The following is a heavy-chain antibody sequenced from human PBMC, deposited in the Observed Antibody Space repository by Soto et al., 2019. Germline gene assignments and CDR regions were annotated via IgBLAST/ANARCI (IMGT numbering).Heavy chain of an antibody. CDR3: ARDVATVVTPDAFDI. CDR2: IYYSGST. D-gene: IGHD4-17*01. V-gene: IGHV4-31*03. CDR1: GGSISSGGYY. J-gene: IGHJ3*02. Sequence: SETLSLTCTVSGGSISSGGYYWSWIRQHPGKGLEWIGYIYYSGSTYYNPSLQSRVTISVDTSKNQFSLKLSSVTAADTAVYYCARDVATVVTPDAFDIWGQGTMVTVSS.